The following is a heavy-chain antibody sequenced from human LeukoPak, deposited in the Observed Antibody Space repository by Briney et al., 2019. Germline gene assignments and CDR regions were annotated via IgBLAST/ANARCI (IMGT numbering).Heavy chain of an antibody. CDR3: ARDLGDNWFDP. CDR1: GFTFSSFG. J-gene: IGHJ5*02. CDR2: IKQDGSEK. V-gene: IGHV3-7*01. Sequence: GGSLRLSCAASGFTFSSFGMTWVRQAPGKGLEWVANIKQDGSEKYYVDSVKGRFTISRDNAKNSLYLQMNSLRAEDTAVYYCARDLGDNWFDPWGQGTLVTVSS.